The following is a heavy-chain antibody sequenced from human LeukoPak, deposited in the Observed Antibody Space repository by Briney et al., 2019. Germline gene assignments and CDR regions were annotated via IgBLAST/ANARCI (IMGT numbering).Heavy chain of an antibody. CDR1: GFTFSSYA. CDR3: AKTGYIAVAGTLNFQH. J-gene: IGHJ1*01. V-gene: IGHV3-23*01. CDR2: ISGSGGST. D-gene: IGHD6-19*01. Sequence: PGGSLRLSCAASGFTFSSYAMSWVRQAPGKGLEWVSGISGSGGSTYYADSVKGRFTISRDNSKNTLYLQMNSLRAEDTAVYYCAKTGYIAVAGTLNFQHWGQGTLVTVSS.